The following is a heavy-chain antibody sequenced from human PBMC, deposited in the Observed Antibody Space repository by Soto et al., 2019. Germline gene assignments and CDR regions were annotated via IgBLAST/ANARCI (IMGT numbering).Heavy chain of an antibody. CDR1: GYTFTSYD. CDR2: IRSYNNST. D-gene: IGHD2-8*01. V-gene: IGHV1-18*01. CDR3: ARQGNGDDY. Sequence: ASVKVSCKASGYTFTSYDINWVRQAPGQGLEWMGWIRSYNNSTNYAQKLQGRVTMTTDTSTNTAYMELRSLRSDDTAVYYCARQGNGDDYWGQGTLVTVSS. J-gene: IGHJ4*02.